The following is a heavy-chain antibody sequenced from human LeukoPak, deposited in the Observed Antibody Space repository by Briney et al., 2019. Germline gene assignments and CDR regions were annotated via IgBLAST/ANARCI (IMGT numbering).Heavy chain of an antibody. CDR2: ISTSSSYI. V-gene: IGHV3-21*01. CDR1: GFSFSIYS. D-gene: IGHD1-26*01. Sequence: GGSLRLSCAASGFSFSIYSMNWVRQAPGKGLEWVSFISTSSSYIYYADSVKGRFTISRDNAENSLYLQMNSLRAEDTAVYYCARDLSVGAKPNLGFDYWGQGTLVTVSS. CDR3: ARDLSVGAKPNLGFDY. J-gene: IGHJ4*02.